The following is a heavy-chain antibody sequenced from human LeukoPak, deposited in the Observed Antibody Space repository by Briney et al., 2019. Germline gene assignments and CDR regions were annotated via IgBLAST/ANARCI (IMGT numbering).Heavy chain of an antibody. Sequence: GGSLRLSCVASGFTFSVHEMNWVRQAPGKGLEWLSYISDSGRTIYYADSVDGRFIISRDNAKNSLFLQMDSLRAEDTALYYCTRGSYGDYGYWGQGTLVTVSS. CDR3: TRGSYGDYGY. CDR1: GFTFSVHE. D-gene: IGHD4-17*01. CDR2: ISDSGRTI. J-gene: IGHJ4*02. V-gene: IGHV3-48*03.